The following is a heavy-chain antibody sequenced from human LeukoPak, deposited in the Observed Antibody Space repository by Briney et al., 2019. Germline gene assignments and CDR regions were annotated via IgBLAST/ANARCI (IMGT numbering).Heavy chain of an antibody. CDR2: INPSGGST. J-gene: IGHJ4*02. V-gene: IGHV1-46*01. CDR3: ARGFLQRQSRFLEWLAHFDY. Sequence: ASVKVSCKASGYTFTSYYMHWVRQAPGQGLEWMGIINPSGGSTSYAQKFQGRVTMTRDTSTSTVYMELSSLRSEDTAVYYCARGFLQRQSRFLEWLAHFDYWGQGTLVTVSS. D-gene: IGHD3-3*01. CDR1: GYTFTSYY.